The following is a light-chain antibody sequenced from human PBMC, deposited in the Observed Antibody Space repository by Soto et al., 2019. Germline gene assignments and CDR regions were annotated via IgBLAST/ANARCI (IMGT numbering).Light chain of an antibody. V-gene: IGKV3-20*01. J-gene: IGKJ1*01. CDR1: QSVSSSY. CDR3: QQYGSSPLAST. Sequence: EIVLTQSPGTLSLSPGERATLSCRASQSVSSSYLAWYQQKPGQAPRLLIYGASSRATGIPDRFSGSGSGTEFTLTISRLEPADFAVYYCQQYGSSPLASTFGQGTKVDIK. CDR2: GAS.